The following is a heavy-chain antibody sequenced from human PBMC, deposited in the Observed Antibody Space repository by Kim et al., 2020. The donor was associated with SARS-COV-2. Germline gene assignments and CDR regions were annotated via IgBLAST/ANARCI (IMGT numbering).Heavy chain of an antibody. J-gene: IGHJ4*02. CDR3: ARHATHLITFDH. Sequence: SETLSLTCSVSGDSISGSNFFWGWVRQAPGRGLEWIASIYYNGNTFYNPSLKSRVSISVDVSVNQISLGLYSVTAADTAVYFCARHATHLITFDHWGQGT. CDR2: IYYNGNT. V-gene: IGHV4-39*01. CDR1: GDSISGSNFF.